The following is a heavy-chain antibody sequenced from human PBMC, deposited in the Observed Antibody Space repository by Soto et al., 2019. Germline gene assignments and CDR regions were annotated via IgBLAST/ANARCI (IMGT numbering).Heavy chain of an antibody. D-gene: IGHD4-4*01. J-gene: IGHJ4*02. CDR1: GYSISNGHY. CDR2: IYHTGTT. Sequence: KTSETLSLTCAVSGYSISNGHYWGWIRQPPGRGLEWIGTIYHTGTTFYNPSLKSRVTMSMDTSKNQFSLNLNSVTAADTAVYFCAKGPYSNPYDSWGQGTLVTVSS. CDR3: AKGPYSNPYDS. V-gene: IGHV4-38-2*01.